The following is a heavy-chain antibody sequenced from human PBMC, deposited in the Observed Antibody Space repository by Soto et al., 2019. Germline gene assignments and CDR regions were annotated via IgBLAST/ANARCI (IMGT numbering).Heavy chain of an antibody. D-gene: IGHD2-15*01. CDR3: ARAPIVAVQENWFDP. Sequence: GGSLRLSCAASGFTFSSYSMNWVRQAPGKGLEWVSSISSSSSYIYYADSVKGRFTISRDNAKNSLYLQMNSLRAEDTAVYYCARAPIVAVQENWFDPWGQGTLVTVSS. CDR2: ISSSSSYI. J-gene: IGHJ5*02. V-gene: IGHV3-21*01. CDR1: GFTFSSYS.